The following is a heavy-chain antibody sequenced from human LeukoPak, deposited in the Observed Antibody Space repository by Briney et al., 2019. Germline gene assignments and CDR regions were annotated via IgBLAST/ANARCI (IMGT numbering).Heavy chain of an antibody. CDR3: AKDSLGGGYFGSGSYPASCFDY. Sequence: GGSLRLSCAASGFTFEYYALHWVRQAPGKGLEWVSLISGDGSSTYYADSVKGRFTISRDNSKNSLYLQMKSLRPEDTALYYCAKDSLGGGYFGSGSYPASCFDYWGQGTLVTVSS. CDR1: GFTFEYYA. V-gene: IGHV3-43*02. J-gene: IGHJ4*02. D-gene: IGHD3-10*01. CDR2: ISGDGSST.